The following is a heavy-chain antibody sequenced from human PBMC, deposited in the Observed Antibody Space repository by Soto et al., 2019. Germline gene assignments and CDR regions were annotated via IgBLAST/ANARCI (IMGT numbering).Heavy chain of an antibody. V-gene: IGHV3-20*01. CDR3: ARAPRIYSNFYYEA. Sequence: EVRLAESGGGVVRPGGSLRLSCAASQFTFDDYGMSWVRQAPGKGLEWVSCINWNGGSTQYADSVKGRFIISRDKANNSLYLQMNSLRVEDTALYHCARAPRIYSNFYYEAWGQGTLVTVSS. CDR1: QFTFDDYG. CDR2: INWNGGST. D-gene: IGHD4-4*01. J-gene: IGHJ5*02.